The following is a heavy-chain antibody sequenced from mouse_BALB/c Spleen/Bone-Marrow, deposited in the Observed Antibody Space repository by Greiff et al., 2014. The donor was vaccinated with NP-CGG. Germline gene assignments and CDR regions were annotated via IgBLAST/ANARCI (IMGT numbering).Heavy chain of an antibody. Sequence: EVQLQQSGRGLVKPSQSLSLTCTVTGYSITSDYAWSWSRQLPGNKLEGTGYRNYSGSSSYKPCLKSRISITRDTSKNQFFLQLNSVTAEDAAAYYCASQNWAWFTYWGQGTLVTVSA. V-gene: IGHV3-2*02. CDR1: GYSITSDYA. D-gene: IGHD4-1*01. J-gene: IGHJ3*01. CDR3: ASQNWAWFTY. CDR2: RNYSGSS.